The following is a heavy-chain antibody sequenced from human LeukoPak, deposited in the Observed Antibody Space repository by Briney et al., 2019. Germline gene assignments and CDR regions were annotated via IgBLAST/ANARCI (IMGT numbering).Heavy chain of an antibody. Sequence: PGGSLRLSCAASGFTFSSYGMHWVRQAPGKGLEWVAVISYDGSNKYYADSVKGRFTISRDNSKNTLYLQMNGLRAEDTAVYYCAKDHETGPNAFDIWGQGTMVTVSS. CDR2: ISYDGSNK. CDR1: GFTFSSYG. V-gene: IGHV3-30*18. CDR3: AKDHETGPNAFDI. J-gene: IGHJ3*02. D-gene: IGHD7-27*01.